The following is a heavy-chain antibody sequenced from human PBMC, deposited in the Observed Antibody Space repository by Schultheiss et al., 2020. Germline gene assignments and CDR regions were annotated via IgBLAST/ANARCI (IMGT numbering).Heavy chain of an antibody. CDR1: GYTFTGYY. CDR3: ASRVGADFYYGMDV. V-gene: IGHV1-8*02. Sequence: ASVKVSCKASGYTFTGYYMHWVRQATGQGLEWMGWMNPNSGDTGYAQNFQGRVTMTRNTSISTAYMELSSLRSEDTAVYYCASRVGADFYYGMDVWGQGTTVTVSS. CDR2: MNPNSGDT. D-gene: IGHD3-10*01. J-gene: IGHJ6*02.